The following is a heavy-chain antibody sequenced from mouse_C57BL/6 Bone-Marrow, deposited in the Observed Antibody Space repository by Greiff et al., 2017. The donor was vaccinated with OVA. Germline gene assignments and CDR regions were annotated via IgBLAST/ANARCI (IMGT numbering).Heavy chain of an antibody. J-gene: IGHJ1*03. CDR2: IYWDDDK. Sequence: QVTLKVSGPGILQSSQTLSLTCSFSGFSLSTSGMGVSWIRQPSGKGLEWLAHIYWDDDKRYNPSLERRLTISQATSRNQVFIKKTSVDTAHTATYYCARRKEGFYYYGSSYDWYFEVWGTGTTVTVSS. V-gene: IGHV8-12*01. CDR1: GFSLSTSGMG. CDR3: ARRKEGFYYYGSSYDWYFEV. D-gene: IGHD1-1*01.